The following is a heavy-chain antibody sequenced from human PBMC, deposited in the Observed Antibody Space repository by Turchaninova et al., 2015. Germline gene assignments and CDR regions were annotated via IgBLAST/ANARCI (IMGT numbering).Heavy chain of an antibody. CDR1: GFTFRNDA. Sequence: EVQLLEFGGGLVQAGGSLRLSCAAAGFTFRNDAMCWGRQAPGKGLEWVSAITVSGDRTYYADSVKGRFTISRDNSKNMLYLQVNSLRTEDTAVYYCANYREVLDWGQGTLVTVSS. J-gene: IGHJ4*02. CDR2: ITVSGDRT. CDR3: ANYREVLD. D-gene: IGHD1-14*01. V-gene: IGHV3-23*01.